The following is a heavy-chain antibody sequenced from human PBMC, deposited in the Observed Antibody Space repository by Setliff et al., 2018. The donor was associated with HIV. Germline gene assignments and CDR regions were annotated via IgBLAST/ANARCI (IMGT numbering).Heavy chain of an antibody. D-gene: IGHD4-17*01. Sequence: PSETLSLTCTVSGGSISSGSYCWSWIRQPAGRGLGWIGHIHISGSTKYNPSLKSRVTISVDTSKNQFSLKVASVTAADTAVYYCVRQHGDYAFGSWGQGTLVTVSS. CDR1: GGSISSGSYC. J-gene: IGHJ5*01. CDR2: IHISGST. V-gene: IGHV4-61*09. CDR3: VRQHGDYAFGS.